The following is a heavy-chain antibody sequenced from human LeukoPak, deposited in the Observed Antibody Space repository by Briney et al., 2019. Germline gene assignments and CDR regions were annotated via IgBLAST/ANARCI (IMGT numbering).Heavy chain of an antibody. D-gene: IGHD6-19*01. V-gene: IGHV3-23*01. J-gene: IGHJ4*02. Sequence: GGSLRLSCAASGFTFSSYAMSWVRQAPGKGLEWVSAISGSGGSTYYADSVKGRFTISRDNSKNTLYLQMNSLRAEDTAVYYCAKVTGGRWLVRRAFYHFDYWGQGTLVTVSS. CDR3: AKVTGGRWLVRRAFYHFDY. CDR1: GFTFSSYA. CDR2: ISGSGGST.